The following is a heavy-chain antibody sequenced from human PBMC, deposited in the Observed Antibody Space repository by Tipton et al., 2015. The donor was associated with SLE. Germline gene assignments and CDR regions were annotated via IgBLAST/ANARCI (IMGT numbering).Heavy chain of an antibody. CDR2: IYYSGST. CDR1: GGSISSHY. V-gene: IGHV4-59*11. J-gene: IGHJ4*02. Sequence: TLSLTCTVSGGSISSHYWSWIRQPPGKGLKWIGYIYYSGSTNYNPSLKSRVTMSVDTSKNQFSLKLSSVTAADTAVYYCARERYSSGWSDWGQGTLVTVSS. D-gene: IGHD6-19*01. CDR3: ARERYSSGWSD.